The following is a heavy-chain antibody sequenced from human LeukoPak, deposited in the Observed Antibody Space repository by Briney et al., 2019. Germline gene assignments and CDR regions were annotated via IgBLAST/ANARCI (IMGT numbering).Heavy chain of an antibody. CDR2: INPNSGGT. J-gene: IGHJ4*02. CDR3: ARGAGGIAVAGL. Sequence: ASVKVSCKASGYTFTGYYMHWVRQAPGQGLEWMGWINPNSGGTNYAQKFQGRVTMTRNTSISTAYMELSSLRSEDTAVYYCARGAGGIAVAGLWGQGTLVTVSS. V-gene: IGHV1-2*02. CDR1: GYTFTGYY. D-gene: IGHD6-19*01.